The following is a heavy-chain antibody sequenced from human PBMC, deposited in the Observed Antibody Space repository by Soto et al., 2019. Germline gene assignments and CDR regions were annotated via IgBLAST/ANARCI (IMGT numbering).Heavy chain of an antibody. J-gene: IGHJ6*02. CDR2: MYNTGST. D-gene: IGHD2-21*02. CDR3: ARDLWGYCGADCYPLDV. Sequence: QVRLQESGPGLVKPSETLSLTCTVSGGSISSYYWSWIRQPPGKGLEWIGYMYNTGSTIYNPSLKRRVTISVDTSKNQFSLKLNSVTAADTAVYYFARDLWGYCGADCYPLDVWGQGTMVTVSS. V-gene: IGHV4-59*01. CDR1: GGSISSYY.